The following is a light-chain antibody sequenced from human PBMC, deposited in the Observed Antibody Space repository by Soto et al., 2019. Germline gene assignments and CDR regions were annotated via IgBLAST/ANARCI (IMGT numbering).Light chain of an antibody. CDR2: RDS. J-gene: IGLJ3*02. Sequence: SYELTQPLSVSVPLGQTASITCGGNNIGTRNVHWYQQKPGQAPVLVVYRDSNRPSGIPERFSGSNSGNTATLTISRAQAGDEADYYCHVWDSSTAVFGGGTSSPS. V-gene: IGLV3-9*01. CDR1: NIGTRN. CDR3: HVWDSSTAV.